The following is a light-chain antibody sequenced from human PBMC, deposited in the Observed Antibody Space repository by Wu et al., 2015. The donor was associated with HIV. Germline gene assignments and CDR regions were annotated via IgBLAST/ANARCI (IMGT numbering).Light chain of an antibody. CDR1: QSVSGS. V-gene: IGKV3-15*01. Sequence: EIVLTQSPATLSLSPGDGVTLSCRASQSVSGSLMWFQQKPGQAPRLLIFDASNRATGIPARFSGSGSGTEFTLTISSMQSEDFAVYYCQQYNNWQGTFGQGTKLEIK. CDR2: DAS. CDR3: QQYNNWQGT. J-gene: IGKJ2*02.